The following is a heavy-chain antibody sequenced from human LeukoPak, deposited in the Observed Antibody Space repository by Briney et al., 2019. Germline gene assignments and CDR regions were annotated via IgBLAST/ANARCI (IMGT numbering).Heavy chain of an antibody. CDR1: GFIFSNFA. CDR2: ISGSGSNT. V-gene: IGHV3-23*01. J-gene: IGHJ4*02. Sequence: GGSLRLSCAASGFIFSNFAMTWVRQAPGKGLEWVSGISGSGSNTFYADSVKGRFTISRDNSKNTLYLQMNGLRAEDTAVYYCAKSAVVVVPAAIGYWGQGTLVTVSS. CDR3: AKSAVVVVPAAIGY. D-gene: IGHD2-2*02.